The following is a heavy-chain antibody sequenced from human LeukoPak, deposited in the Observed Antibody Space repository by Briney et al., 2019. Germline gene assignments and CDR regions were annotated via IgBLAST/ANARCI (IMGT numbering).Heavy chain of an antibody. CDR2: IKQDGSEN. D-gene: IGHD3-22*01. V-gene: IGHV3-7*01. J-gene: IGHJ4*02. CDR1: GFTFSSYW. Sequence: GGSLRLSCAASGFTFSSYWMSWVRQAPGKGLEWVANIKQDGSENYYVDSVKGRFTISRDNANNSLYLQMNSLRAEDTAVYSCARPHLNYYDSSGYYSYFDYGGQGTLVSVSS. CDR3: ARPHLNYYDSSGYYSYFDY.